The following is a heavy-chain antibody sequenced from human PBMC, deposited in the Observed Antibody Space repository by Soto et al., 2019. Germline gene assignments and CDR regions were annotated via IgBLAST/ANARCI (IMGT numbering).Heavy chain of an antibody. CDR1: GGSINNHY. D-gene: IGHD7-27*01. Sequence: QVHLQESGPGLVKPSETLSLTCTVSGGSINNHYWSWIRQPPGKGLEWLGYVYYNGITNYNPSLESRVTMSVDTSKNQVSLNLTSLTAADTAIYFCTRANWYSEYWGQGTLVTVSS. CDR3: TRANWYSEY. V-gene: IGHV4-59*11. CDR2: VYYNGIT. J-gene: IGHJ4*02.